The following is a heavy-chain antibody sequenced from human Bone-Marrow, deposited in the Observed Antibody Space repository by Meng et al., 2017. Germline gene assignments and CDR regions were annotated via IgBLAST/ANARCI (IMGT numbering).Heavy chain of an antibody. V-gene: IGHV4-59*08. CDR3: ARQDSGWHFDH. Sequence: GSRRPSCTVSGGSISSDYWSWIRQPPGKGREWIGYIYYSGGTNTKYDPSLKSRVTISVDTSKNQFSLRLTSVTAADTAVYYCARQDSGWHFDHWGQGTLVTVSS. J-gene: IGHJ4*02. CDR1: GGSISSDY. D-gene: IGHD6-19*01. CDR2: IYYSGGT.